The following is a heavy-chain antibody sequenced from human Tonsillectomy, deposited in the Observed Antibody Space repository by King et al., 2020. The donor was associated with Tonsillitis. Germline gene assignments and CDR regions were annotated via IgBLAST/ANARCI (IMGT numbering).Heavy chain of an antibody. CDR3: ARVVPAADDAFDI. CDR1: GGSISSGGYS. D-gene: IGHD2-2*01. V-gene: IGHV4-30-4*07. CDR2: IYYSGST. Sequence: VQLQESDPGLVKPSQTLSLTCAVSGGSISSGGYSWSWVRQPPGKGLEWIGYIYYSGSTYYNPSLKSRVTISVDTSKNQFSLKLSSVTAADTAVYYCARVVPAADDAFDIWGQGTMVTVSS. J-gene: IGHJ3*02.